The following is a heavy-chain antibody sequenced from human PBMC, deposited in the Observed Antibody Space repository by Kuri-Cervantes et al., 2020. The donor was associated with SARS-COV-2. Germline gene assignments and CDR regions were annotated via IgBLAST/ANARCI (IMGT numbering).Heavy chain of an antibody. V-gene: IGHV1-2*02. D-gene: IGHD6-19*01. CDR3: ARVFPEYSSGWSRGAFDI. Sequence: ASVKVSCKASGYTFISYGITWVRQAPGQGLEWMGWINPNSGGTNYAQKFQGRVTMTRDTSISTAYMELSRLRSDDTAVYYCARVFPEYSSGWSRGAFDIWGQGTMVTVSS. J-gene: IGHJ3*02. CDR2: INPNSGGT. CDR1: GYTFISYG.